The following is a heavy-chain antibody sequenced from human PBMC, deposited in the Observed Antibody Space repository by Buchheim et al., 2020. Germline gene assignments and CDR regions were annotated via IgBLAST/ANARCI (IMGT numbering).Heavy chain of an antibody. CDR2: IYYSGST. CDR1: GGSISSSSYY. Sequence: QLQLQESGPGLVKPSETLSLTCTVSGGSISSSSYYWGWIRQPPGKGLEWIGSIYYSGSTYYNPSLKSRVTISVDTSKNQFSLKLSSVTAADTAVYYCARRPDSSGWYIRRNDAFDIWGQGT. V-gene: IGHV4-39*01. D-gene: IGHD6-19*01. CDR3: ARRPDSSGWYIRRNDAFDI. J-gene: IGHJ3*02.